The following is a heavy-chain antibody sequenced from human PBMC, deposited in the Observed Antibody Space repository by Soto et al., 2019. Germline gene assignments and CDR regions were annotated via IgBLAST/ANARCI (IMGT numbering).Heavy chain of an antibody. CDR2: ISSGGKTT. V-gene: IGHV3-48*03. CDR3: ARNYIIYYDGSRAHYS. D-gene: IGHD3-22*01. CDR1: GFTFSSFE. Sequence: GGSLRLSCVASGFTFSSFEMNWVRQAPGKGLEWISYISSGGKTTYYADSVKGRFTISRDNAKNSLYLQMSSLRAEDAAVYYCARNYIIYYDGSRAHYSWGRGTLVTVS. J-gene: IGHJ5*02.